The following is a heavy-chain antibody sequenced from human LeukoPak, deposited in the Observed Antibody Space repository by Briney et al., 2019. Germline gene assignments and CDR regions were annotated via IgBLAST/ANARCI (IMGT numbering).Heavy chain of an antibody. D-gene: IGHD6-19*01. CDR2: LFFGGST. J-gene: IGHJ4*02. Sequence: SEILSLTCTVSGASISTYYWSWIRQPPGKGLEWIGYLFFGGSTNYNPSLKSRVTISSDTSKNQLSLKLTSVTAADTAVYYCARAGGGWSFDYLGQGTLVTVSS. CDR1: GASISTYY. V-gene: IGHV4-59*01. CDR3: ARAGGGWSFDY.